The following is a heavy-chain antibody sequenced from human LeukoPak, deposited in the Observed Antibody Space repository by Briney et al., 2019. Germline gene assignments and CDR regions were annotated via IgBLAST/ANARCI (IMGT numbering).Heavy chain of an antibody. CDR3: ARDDPDYYDSSGYLIATAFDI. D-gene: IGHD3-22*01. Sequence: SETLSLTCAVYGGSFSGYYWSWIRQPPGKGLEWIGEINHSGSTNYNPSLKSRVTISVDTSKNQFSLKLSSVTAADTAVYYCARDDPDYYDSSGYLIATAFDIWGQGTMVTVSS. CDR2: INHSGST. J-gene: IGHJ3*02. CDR1: GGSFSGYY. V-gene: IGHV4-34*01.